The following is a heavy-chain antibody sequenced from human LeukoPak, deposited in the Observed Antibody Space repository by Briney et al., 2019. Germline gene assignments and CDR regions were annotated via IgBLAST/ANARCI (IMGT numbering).Heavy chain of an antibody. CDR3: ARLTNYYDSSGYQLDY. J-gene: IGHJ4*02. CDR1: GGSISSGGYY. CDR2: IYYSGST. D-gene: IGHD3-22*01. V-gene: IGHV4-39*01. Sequence: SETLSLTCTVSGGSISSGGYYWGWIRQPPGKGLEWIGSIYYSGSTYYNPSLKSRVTISVDTSKNQFSLKLSSVTAADTAVYYCARLTNYYDSSGYQLDYWGQGTLVTVSS.